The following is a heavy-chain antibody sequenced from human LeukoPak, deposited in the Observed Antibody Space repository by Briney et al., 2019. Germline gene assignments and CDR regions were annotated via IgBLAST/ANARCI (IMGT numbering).Heavy chain of an antibody. CDR1: GYSFTSYW. D-gene: IGHD6-6*01. CDR2: IYPGDSDT. V-gene: IGHV5-51*01. Sequence: AYLKVSCKGSGYSFTSYWIGWGRKIPGKGLEWMGIIYPGDSDTRYSPSFQGQDTISADKSISTAYLQWSSLKASDTAMYYCARRHRSSPERYFDLWGRGTLVTVSS. CDR3: ARRHRSSPERYFDL. J-gene: IGHJ2*01.